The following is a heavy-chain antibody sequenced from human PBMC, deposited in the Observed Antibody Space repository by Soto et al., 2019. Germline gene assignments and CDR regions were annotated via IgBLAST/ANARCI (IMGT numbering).Heavy chain of an antibody. CDR1: GGSISSGDYY. V-gene: IGHV4-30-4*01. CDR2: IYYSGST. D-gene: IGHD3-10*01. Sequence: PSETLSLTCTVSGGSISSGDYYWSWIRQPPGKGLEWIGYIYYSGSTYYNPSLKSRVTISVDTSKNQFSLKLSSVTAEDTAVYYCARDHPVHTMVRWFDPWGQGTLVTVSS. CDR3: ARDHPVHTMVRWFDP. J-gene: IGHJ5*02.